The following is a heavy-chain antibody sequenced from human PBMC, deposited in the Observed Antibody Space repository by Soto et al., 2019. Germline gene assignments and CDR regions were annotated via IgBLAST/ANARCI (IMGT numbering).Heavy chain of an antibody. J-gene: IGHJ6*03. CDR2: VSSSSGYI. D-gene: IGHD3-9*01. CDR3: ASDQGEYDIMTERYFYYMDV. V-gene: IGHV3-21*04. CDR1: GFTLSTYR. Sequence: EVQLVESGGGLVKPGGSLRLSCAASGFTLSTYRMSWVRQAPGKALEWVSSVSSSSGYIYYADSVKGRFTISRDNAKNSLDLQMNSLRAEDTAVYYCASDQGEYDIMTERYFYYMDVWGKGTTVTISS.